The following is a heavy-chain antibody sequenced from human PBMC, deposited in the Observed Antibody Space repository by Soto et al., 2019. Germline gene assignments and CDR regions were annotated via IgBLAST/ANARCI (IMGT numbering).Heavy chain of an antibody. V-gene: IGHV5-51*01. D-gene: IGHD2-2*01. Sequence: GESLKISCKGSGYSFTSYWIGWVRQMPGKGLEWMGIIYPADSDTRYSPSFQGQVTISADKSISTAYLQWSSLKASDTAVYYCTTDPTEYCSSTSCDRYYYYGMDVWGQGTTVTVSS. CDR2: IYPADSDT. CDR3: TTDPTEYCSSTSCDRYYYYGMDV. CDR1: GYSFTSYW. J-gene: IGHJ6*02.